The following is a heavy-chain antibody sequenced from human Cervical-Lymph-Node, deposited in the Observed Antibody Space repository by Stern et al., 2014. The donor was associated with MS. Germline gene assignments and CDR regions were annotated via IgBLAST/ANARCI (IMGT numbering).Heavy chain of an antibody. D-gene: IGHD6-19*01. CDR2: IYNIGST. J-gene: IGHJ4*02. V-gene: IGHV4-31*03. CDR3: AGGTVAGLFDY. CDR1: GGSINIDDYY. Sequence: QLQLQESGPGLVKPSQTLSLTCTVSGGSINIDDYYWSWIRHLPGKGLVWIGYIYNIGSTSYNPSLKSRVSISVDTSKNQFSLNLNSVTAADTAVYYCAGGTVAGLFDYWGQGTLVTVSS.